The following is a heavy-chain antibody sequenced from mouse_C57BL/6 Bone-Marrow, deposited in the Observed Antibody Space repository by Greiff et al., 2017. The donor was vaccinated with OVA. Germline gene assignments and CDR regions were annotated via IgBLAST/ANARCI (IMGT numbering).Heavy chain of an antibody. CDR2: INPNNGGT. CDR3: AGLDYGSSPWFAY. J-gene: IGHJ3*01. V-gene: IGHV1-18*01. Sequence: DVQLQASGPELVKPGALVKIPCKASGYTFTDYNKDWVKQSHGKSLEWIGDINPNNGGTIYNQKFKGKATLTVDKSSSTAYMELRSLTSEDTGSYSCAGLDYGSSPWFAYWGQGTLVTVSA. CDR1: GYTFTDYN. D-gene: IGHD1-1*01.